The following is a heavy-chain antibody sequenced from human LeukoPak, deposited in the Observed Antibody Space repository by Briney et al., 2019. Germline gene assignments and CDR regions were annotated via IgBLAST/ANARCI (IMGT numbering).Heavy chain of an antibody. CDR1: GGSFSGYY. D-gene: IGHD4-17*01. Sequence: SETLSLTCAVYGGSFSGYYWSWIRQPPGKGLEWIGEINHSGSTNYNPSLKSRVTISVDTSKNQFSLKLSSVTAADTAVYYCASRSRSYGDYVRSGYYYMDVWGKGTTVTVSS. CDR3: ASRSRSYGDYVRSGYYYMDV. J-gene: IGHJ6*03. V-gene: IGHV4-34*01. CDR2: INHSGST.